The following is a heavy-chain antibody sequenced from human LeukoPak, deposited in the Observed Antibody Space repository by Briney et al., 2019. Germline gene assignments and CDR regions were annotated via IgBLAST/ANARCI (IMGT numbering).Heavy chain of an antibody. D-gene: IGHD6-13*01. CDR3: ARARPSSSWYPPSYMDV. J-gene: IGHJ6*03. Sequence: GGSLRLSCAVSGFTFSNYWMTWVRQTPGKGLEWVANIKHDGGEKYYVDSVKGRFTISRDNAKNSLYLQMNSLRAEDTAVYYCARARPSSSWYPPSYMDVWGKGTTVTISS. V-gene: IGHV3-7*01. CDR2: IKHDGGEK. CDR1: GFTFSNYW.